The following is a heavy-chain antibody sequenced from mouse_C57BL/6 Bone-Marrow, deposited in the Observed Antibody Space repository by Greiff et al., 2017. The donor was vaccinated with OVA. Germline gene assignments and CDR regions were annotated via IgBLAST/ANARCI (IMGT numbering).Heavy chain of an antibody. V-gene: IGHV1-81*01. J-gene: IGHJ3*01. Sequence: VNVVESGAELARPGASVKLSCKASGYTFTSYGISWVKQRTGQGLEWIGEIYPRSGNTYYNEKFKGKATLTADKSSSTAYMELRSLTSEDSAVYFCARRKDWFAYWGQGTLVTVSA. CDR2: IYPRSGNT. CDR1: GYTFTSYG. CDR3: ARRKDWFAY.